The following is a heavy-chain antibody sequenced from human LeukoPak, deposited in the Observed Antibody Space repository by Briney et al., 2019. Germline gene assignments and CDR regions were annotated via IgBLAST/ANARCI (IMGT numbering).Heavy chain of an antibody. D-gene: IGHD6-13*01. J-gene: IGHJ5*02. CDR2: IYYSGST. Sequence: SETLSLTCTVSGGSISSYYWSWIRQPPGKGLEWIGYIYYSGSTNYNPSLKSRVTISVDTSKNQFSLKLSSVTAADTAVYYCARVASAVADADNWFDPWGQGTLVTVSS. CDR3: ARVASAVADADNWFDP. CDR1: GGSISSYY. V-gene: IGHV4-59*01.